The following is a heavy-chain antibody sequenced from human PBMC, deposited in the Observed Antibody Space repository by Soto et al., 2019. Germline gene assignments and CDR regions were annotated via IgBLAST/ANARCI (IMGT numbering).Heavy chain of an antibody. Sequence: QLHLVQSGAVVKKPGASVTVSCSASGYPVTAYYMHWVRQAPGRGLEWMGGINPATGAAKYTQTFQGRVTMTRDTSTSTVFRELGGLTSADTAVFYCARGGGVGVAGSAAFDMWGQGTLVTVSS. CDR1: GYPVTAYY. CDR2: INPATGAA. J-gene: IGHJ3*02. D-gene: IGHD3-3*01. CDR3: ARGGGVGVAGSAAFDM. V-gene: IGHV1-2*02.